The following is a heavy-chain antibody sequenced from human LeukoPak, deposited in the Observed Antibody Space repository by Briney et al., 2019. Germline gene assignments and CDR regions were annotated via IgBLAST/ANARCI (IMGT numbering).Heavy chain of an antibody. CDR2: ISGSGGST. Sequence: PGGSLRLSCAASGFTFSSYAMSWVRQAPGKGLEWVSAISGSGGSTYYADSVKGRSTISRDNSKNTLYLQMNSLRAEDTAVYYCAKDHGGGWLYYFDYWGQGTLVTVSS. D-gene: IGHD6-19*01. J-gene: IGHJ4*02. CDR3: AKDHGGGWLYYFDY. CDR1: GFTFSSYA. V-gene: IGHV3-23*01.